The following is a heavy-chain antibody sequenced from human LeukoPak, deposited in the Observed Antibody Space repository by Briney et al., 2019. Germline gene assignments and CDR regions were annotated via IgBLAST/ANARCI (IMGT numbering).Heavy chain of an antibody. J-gene: IGHJ4*02. CDR1: GFTFSSFG. D-gene: IGHD5-18*01. CDR3: AKDLGYSYGYVDY. Sequence: GGSLRLSCAASGFTFSSFGMHWVRQAPGKGLEWVALIRYDGSNKYYADSVKGRFTISRDNSKNSLYLQVNSLRAEDTAMYYCAKDLGYSYGYVDYWGQGALVTVSS. V-gene: IGHV3-30*02. CDR2: IRYDGSNK.